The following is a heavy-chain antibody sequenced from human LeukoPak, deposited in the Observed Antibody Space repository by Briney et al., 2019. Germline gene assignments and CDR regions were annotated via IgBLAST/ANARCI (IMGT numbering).Heavy chain of an antibody. J-gene: IGHJ6*02. Sequence: GGSLRLSCAASGFTFSTYAISWVRQAPGKGLEWVSGLSAGGDSAYYADSVKGRFTISRDNSKRTLLLQMSSLSAEDTAVYYCARGYCSSTTCYMCGMDVWGQGTTVTVSS. V-gene: IGHV3-23*01. CDR3: ARGYCSSTTCYMCGMDV. CDR1: GFTFSTYA. CDR2: LSAGGDSA. D-gene: IGHD2-2*02.